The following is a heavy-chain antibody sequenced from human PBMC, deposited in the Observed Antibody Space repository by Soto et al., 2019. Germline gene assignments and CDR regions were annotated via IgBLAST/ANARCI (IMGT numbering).Heavy chain of an antibody. CDR1: GGSISSYY. CDR3: ARDSTYYDSSGSHP. J-gene: IGHJ5*02. D-gene: IGHD3-22*01. Sequence: PSETLSLTCTVSGGSISSYYWSWIRQPPGKGLEWIGYIYYSGSTNYNPSLKSRVTISVDTSKNQFSLKLSSVTAADTAVYYCARDSTYYDSSGSHPWGQGTLVTVSS. CDR2: IYYSGST. V-gene: IGHV4-59*01.